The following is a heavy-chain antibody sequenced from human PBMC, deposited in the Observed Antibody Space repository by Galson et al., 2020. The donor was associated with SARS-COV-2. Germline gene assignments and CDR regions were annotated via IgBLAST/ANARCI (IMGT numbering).Heavy chain of an antibody. CDR2: ISSCSSTI. J-gene: IGHJ4*02. CDR3: ARDYRNSLGDILTVPRYYFDY. CDR1: GFTFSSYS. Sequence: GESLKISCAASGFTFSSYSMNWVRQAPGKGLEWVSYISSCSSTIYYADSVKGRFTISRDNAKNSLYLQMNSLRAEDTAVYYCARDYRNSLGDILTVPRYYFDYWGQGTLVTVSS. D-gene: IGHD3-9*01. V-gene: IGHV3-48*04.